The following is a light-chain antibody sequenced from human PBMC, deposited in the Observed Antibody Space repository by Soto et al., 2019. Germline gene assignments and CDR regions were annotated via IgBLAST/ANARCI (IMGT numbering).Light chain of an antibody. Sequence: IQLTQSHSSLSASVGDRVTIACRASESISDYLYWYQHKPGEAPKVLVYSASTLRGGVPSRFSGTGSGTEFTLTISSLQPEDVATYYCQQTFSNLLSFGGGTKVEIK. CDR2: SAS. CDR3: QQTFSNLLS. CDR1: ESISDY. J-gene: IGKJ4*01. V-gene: IGKV1-39*01.